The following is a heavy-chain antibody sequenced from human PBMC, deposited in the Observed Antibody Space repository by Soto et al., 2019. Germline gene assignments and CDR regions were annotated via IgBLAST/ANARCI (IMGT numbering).Heavy chain of an antibody. V-gene: IGHV3-30*18. CDR2: ISYDGSNK. J-gene: IGHJ4*02. D-gene: IGHD2-2*01. Sequence: VGSLRLSCAASGFTFSSYGMHWVRQAPGKGLEWVAVISYDGSNKYYADSVKGRFTISRDNSKNTLYLQMNSLRAEDTAVYYCAKSGAAAQHYFDYWGQGTLVTVSS. CDR1: GFTFSSYG. CDR3: AKSGAAAQHYFDY.